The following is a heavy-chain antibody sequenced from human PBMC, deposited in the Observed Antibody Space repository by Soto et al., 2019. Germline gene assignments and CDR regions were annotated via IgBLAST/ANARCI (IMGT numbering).Heavy chain of an antibody. CDR2: FYYTGST. CDR3: AGGTDGKKVAY. Sequence: QVQLQESGPGLVKSSETLSLTCTVSGGSVSSEHYYWNWIRQPPGKGLEWIGYFYYTGSTNYNPSLESRLTRSVDMSKSHFSLKLSSVTAADTAVYYCAGGTDGKKVAYWGQGTLVTVSS. D-gene: IGHD5-12*01. CDR1: GGSVSSEHYY. J-gene: IGHJ4*02. V-gene: IGHV4-61*03.